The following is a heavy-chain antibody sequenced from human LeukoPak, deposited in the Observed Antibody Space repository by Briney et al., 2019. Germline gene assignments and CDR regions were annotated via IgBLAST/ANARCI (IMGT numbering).Heavy chain of an antibody. D-gene: IGHD3-9*01. CDR2: IGGSGGSI. CDR1: GFSFSSYG. V-gene: IGHV3-23*01. J-gene: IGHJ4*02. CDR3: AKDRYYDILTGYYRYYFDY. Sequence: GGSLRLSCAASGFSFSSYGMNWVRQAPGKGLEWVSSIGGSGGSIDYADSVKGRFTISRDNSKNTLYLQMNSLRAEDTAVYYCAKDRYYDILTGYYRYYFDYWGQGTLVTVSS.